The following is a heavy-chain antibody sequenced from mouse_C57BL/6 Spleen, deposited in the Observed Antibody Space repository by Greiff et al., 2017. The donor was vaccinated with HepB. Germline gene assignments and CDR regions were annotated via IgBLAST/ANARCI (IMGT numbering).Heavy chain of an antibody. J-gene: IGHJ2*01. V-gene: IGHV3-2*02. D-gene: IGHD1-2*01. CDR2: ISYSGST. Sequence: EVMLVESGPGLVKPSQSLSLTCTVTGYSITSGYGWNWIRQFPGNKLEWMGYISYSGSTNYNPSLKSRISITRDTSKNQFFLELNSVTTDDTATYYCARTARIKYWGQGTTLTVSS. CDR1: GYSITSGYG. CDR3: ARTARIKY.